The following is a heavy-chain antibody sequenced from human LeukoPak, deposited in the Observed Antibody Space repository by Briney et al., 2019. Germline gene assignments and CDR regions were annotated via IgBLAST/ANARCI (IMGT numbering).Heavy chain of an antibody. V-gene: IGHV4-61*05. D-gene: IGHD3-10*01. Sequence: SETLSLTCTVSGDSISSSSYYWSWIRQPPGKGLEWIGYIYYSGSTNYNPSLKSRVTISVDTSKNQFSLKLSSVTAADMAVYYCARLPYGSVPGYFDYWGQGTLVTVSS. J-gene: IGHJ4*02. CDR3: ARLPYGSVPGYFDY. CDR1: GDSISSSSYY. CDR2: IYYSGST.